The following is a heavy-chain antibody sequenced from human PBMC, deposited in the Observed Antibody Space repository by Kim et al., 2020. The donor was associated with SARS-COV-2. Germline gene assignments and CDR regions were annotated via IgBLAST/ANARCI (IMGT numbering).Heavy chain of an antibody. V-gene: IGHV7-4-1*02. Sequence: NPKYAQGFTGRFVFSLDTSVSTAYLQISSLKAEDTAVYYCARDHPLGVDYWGQGTLVTVSS. CDR2: NP. CDR3: ARDHPLGVDY. D-gene: IGHD3-16*01. J-gene: IGHJ4*02.